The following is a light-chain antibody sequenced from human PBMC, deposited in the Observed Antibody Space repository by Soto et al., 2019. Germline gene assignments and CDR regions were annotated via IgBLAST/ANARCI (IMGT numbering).Light chain of an antibody. CDR1: TSDVGTYDL. CDR2: EVH. CDR3: QSYDSSLSGYV. V-gene: IGLV2-14*02. Sequence: QSVLAQPASVSGSPGQSVTISCTGTTSDVGTYDLVSWYQQLPGKAPKLMIYEVHNRPSGVSDRFSGSKSGNTASLTISGLQAEDEADYYCQSYDSSLSGYVFGTGTKVTVL. J-gene: IGLJ1*01.